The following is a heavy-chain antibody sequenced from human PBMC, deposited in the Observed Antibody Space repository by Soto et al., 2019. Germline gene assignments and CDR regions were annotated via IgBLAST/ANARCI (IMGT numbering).Heavy chain of an antibody. V-gene: IGHV4-59*01. J-gene: IGHJ4*02. CDR1: GGSISSYY. Sequence: SETLSLTCTVSGGSISSYYWSWIRQPPGKGLEWIGYIYYSGSTNYSPSLKSRLTITKDTSKNQVVLTMTNMDPVDTATYYCAHVLSDQEFDYWGQGTLVTVSS. CDR3: AHVLSDQEFDY. D-gene: IGHD2-2*01. CDR2: IYYSGST.